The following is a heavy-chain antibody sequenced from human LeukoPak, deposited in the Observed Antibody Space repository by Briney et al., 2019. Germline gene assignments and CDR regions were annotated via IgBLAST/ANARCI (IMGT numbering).Heavy chain of an antibody. Sequence: GGSLRLSCAASGFTFSSYDMHWVRQATGKGLEWVSTIGIVDDTYYPGSVKGRFTISRENAKNSLYLQMNSLTAGDTAVYYCARGRGSGWSLDYWGQGTPVTVSS. V-gene: IGHV3-13*04. CDR2: IGIVDDT. J-gene: IGHJ4*02. CDR1: GFTFSSYD. D-gene: IGHD6-13*01. CDR3: ARGRGSGWSLDY.